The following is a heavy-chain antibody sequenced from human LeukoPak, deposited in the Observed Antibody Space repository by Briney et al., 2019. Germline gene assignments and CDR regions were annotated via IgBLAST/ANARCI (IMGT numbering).Heavy chain of an antibody. Sequence: SETLSLTCTVSGDSISISSYWAWIRQPPGKGLEWIGNIYYSGSTYYNPPLKSRLTISVDTSRNHFSLNLNSVTAADTAVYYCARVGSSWPHYYFDYWGQGALLTVSS. J-gene: IGHJ4*02. CDR2: IYYSGST. D-gene: IGHD6-13*01. CDR3: ARVGSSWPHYYFDY. CDR1: GDSISISSY. V-gene: IGHV4-39*07.